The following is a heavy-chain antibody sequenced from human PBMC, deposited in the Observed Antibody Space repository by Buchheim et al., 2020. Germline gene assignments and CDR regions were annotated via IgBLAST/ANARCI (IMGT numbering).Heavy chain of an antibody. D-gene: IGHD5-18*01. J-gene: IGHJ6*02. CDR2: ISYDGSNK. Sequence: QVQLVESGGGVVQPGRSLRLSCAASGFTFSSYGMHWVRQAPGKGLEWVAVISYDGSNKYYADSVKGRFTISRDNSKNTLYLQMNSLRAEDTAVYYCAREKPDTAMVTNYYYGMDVWGQGTT. CDR1: GFTFSSYG. CDR3: AREKPDTAMVTNYYYGMDV. V-gene: IGHV3-30*03.